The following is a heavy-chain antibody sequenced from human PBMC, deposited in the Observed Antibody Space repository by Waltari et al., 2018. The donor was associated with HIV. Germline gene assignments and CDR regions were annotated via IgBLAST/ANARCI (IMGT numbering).Heavy chain of an antibody. V-gene: IGHV3-7*01. CDR1: GFSFSSYW. J-gene: IGHJ3*01. CDR2: RKQDGSEK. CDR3: ARDPGGADAFDF. Sequence: EVQLVESGGGLVQPGGSLRLSCAVSGFSFSSYWMSWVRQAPGKGLEGVANRKQDGSEKYYVDSVKGRFNISRDNAKNSLYLQMNSLRDEDTAVYYCARDPGGADAFDFWGQGTMVTVSS. D-gene: IGHD3-16*01.